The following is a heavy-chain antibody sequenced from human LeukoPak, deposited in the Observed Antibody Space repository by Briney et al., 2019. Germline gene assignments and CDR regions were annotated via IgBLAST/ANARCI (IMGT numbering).Heavy chain of an antibody. V-gene: IGHV1-2*02. CDR3: ARAWECSSTSCYMRGNWFDP. Sequence: ASVKVSCKASRDIFKKYGIFWVRQAPGQGLEWMGWINPNSGGTNYAQKFQGRVTMTRDTSISTAYMELSRLRSDDTAVYYCARAWECSSTSCYMRGNWFDPWGQGTLVPVSS. J-gene: IGHJ5*02. CDR1: RDIFKKYG. CDR2: INPNSGGT. D-gene: IGHD2-2*02.